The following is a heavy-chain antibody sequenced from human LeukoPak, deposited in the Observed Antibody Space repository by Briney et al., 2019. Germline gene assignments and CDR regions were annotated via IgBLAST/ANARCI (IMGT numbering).Heavy chain of an antibody. Sequence: PGGSLRLSCAASGFTFSSYGMHWVRQAPGKGLEWVAVISYDGSNKYYADSVKGRFTISRDNSKNTLYLQMNSLRAEDTAVYYCAKGGYSGSRGYFDYWGQGTLVTDSS. J-gene: IGHJ4*02. D-gene: IGHD1-26*01. CDR2: ISYDGSNK. V-gene: IGHV3-30*18. CDR3: AKGGYSGSRGYFDY. CDR1: GFTFSSYG.